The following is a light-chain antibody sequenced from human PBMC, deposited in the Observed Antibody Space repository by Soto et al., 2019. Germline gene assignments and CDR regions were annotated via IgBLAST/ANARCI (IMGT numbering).Light chain of an antibody. CDR3: ALFMGNGISV. CDR2: STS. V-gene: IGLV8-61*01. CDR1: SGSVSTANN. J-gene: IGLJ1*01. Sequence: QAVVTQESSFSVSLGETVTLTCGLISGSVSTANNPNWYQQTPGQAPRTLIYSTSTRSSGVPDRFSGSILGNKAALTITGAQADDESDYYCALFMGNGISVFGTGTKLTVL.